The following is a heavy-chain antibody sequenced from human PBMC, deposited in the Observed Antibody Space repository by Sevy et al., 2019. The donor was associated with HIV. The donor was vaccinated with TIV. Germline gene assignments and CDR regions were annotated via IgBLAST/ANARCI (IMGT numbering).Heavy chain of an antibody. CDR1: GFTFSSYS. CDR3: VRNGRHLYDY. CDR2: ISYDEST. J-gene: IGHJ4*02. V-gene: IGHV3-64D*06. D-gene: IGHD2-15*01. Sequence: GGSLRLSSSASGFTFSSYSMRWVRQAPGKGLEYVSAISYDESTFYADSVKGRCTISRDNSKDTLYLQMNSLKTEDTAVYYCVRNGRHLYDYWGQGALVTVSS.